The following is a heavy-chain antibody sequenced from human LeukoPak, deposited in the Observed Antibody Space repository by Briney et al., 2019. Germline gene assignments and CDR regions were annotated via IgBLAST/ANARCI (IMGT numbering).Heavy chain of an antibody. CDR2: ISSSGSTI. J-gene: IGHJ4*02. V-gene: IGHV3-48*01. CDR1: GFTFSGYN. D-gene: IGHD3/OR15-3a*01. CDR3: ARELDPLNY. Sequence: PGGSLRPSCAASGFTFSGYNLNWVRQAPGKGLEWVSYISSSGSTIYYADSVKGRFTISRDNAKNSLFLQMNSLRAEDTAVYYCARELDPLNYWGQGSLVTVSS.